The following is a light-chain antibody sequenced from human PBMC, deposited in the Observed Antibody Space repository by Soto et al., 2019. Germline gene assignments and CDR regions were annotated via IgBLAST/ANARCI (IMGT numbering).Light chain of an antibody. CDR1: SSDIGAYNH. CDR3: ISYTVSRSYV. V-gene: IGLV2-14*01. CDR2: SVS. Sequence: QSALTQPASVSGSPGQSITISCSGSSSDIGAYNHVAWFQQFPGKTPKLVIYSVSDRPSGVSYRFSGSKSGNTASLTISGLKADDEADYYCISYTVSRSYVFGTGTKVTAL. J-gene: IGLJ1*01.